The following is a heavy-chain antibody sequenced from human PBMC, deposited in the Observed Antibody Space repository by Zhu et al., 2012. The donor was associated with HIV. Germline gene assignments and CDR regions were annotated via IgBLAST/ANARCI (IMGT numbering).Heavy chain of an antibody. CDR1: GYSINNGYY. CDR2: ISHSGSS. J-gene: IGHJ3*02. V-gene: IGHV4-38-2*01. D-gene: IGHD3-10*01. Sequence: QVQLQESGPGLVKPSETLSLTCDVSGYSINNGYYWGWIRQPPGKGLKWIGTISHSGSSYYNPSLRSRVTISVDTSKNQFSLKLRSVTAADTAVYYCARPQGYGSGTYYNLVAFDIWGQGTMVTVSX. CDR3: ARPQGYGSGTYYNLVAFDI.